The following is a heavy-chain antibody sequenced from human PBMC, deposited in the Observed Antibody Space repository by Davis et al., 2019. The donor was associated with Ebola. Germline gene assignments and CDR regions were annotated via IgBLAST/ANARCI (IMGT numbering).Heavy chain of an antibody. CDR1: GGSIKSYY. J-gene: IGHJ4*02. V-gene: IGHV4-59*01. D-gene: IGHD3-10*01. Sequence: MPSETLSLTCTVSGGSIKSYYGSWIRQPPGKGLEWIGYIYYSGSTNYNPSLKSRVTISLDTSKNQFSLKLSSVTAADTAVYYCARGRGLLGPYYFDYWGQGTLVTVSS. CDR2: IYYSGST. CDR3: ARGRGLLGPYYFDY.